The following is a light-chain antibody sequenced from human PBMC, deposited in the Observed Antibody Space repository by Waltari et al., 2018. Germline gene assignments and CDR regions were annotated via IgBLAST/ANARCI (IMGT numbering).Light chain of an antibody. CDR2: GAS. CDR1: QSFSRA. V-gene: IGKV3-20*01. CDR3: QHYLRLPVT. J-gene: IGKJ1*01. Sequence: ELVLTQSPGILSLSPGERTTVSCRASQSFSRALPWYQQKPGQAPRLLIYGASTRATGIPDRFSGSGSGTDFSLTISRLEPDDFAVYYCQHYLRLPVTFGQGTTVEI.